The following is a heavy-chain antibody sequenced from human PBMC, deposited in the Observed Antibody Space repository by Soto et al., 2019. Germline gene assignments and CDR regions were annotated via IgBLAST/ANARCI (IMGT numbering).Heavy chain of an antibody. CDR3: AAGKGLAAAGPDNGYFDL. J-gene: IGHJ2*01. CDR2: IIPILGIA. Sequence: QVQLVQSGAEVKKPGSSVKVSCKASGGTFSSYTISWVRQAPGQGLEWMGRIIPILGIANYAQKFQGRVTITADKSTSTAYLELSSLRSEDTAVYYCAAGKGLAAAGPDNGYFDLWGRGTLVTVSS. D-gene: IGHD6-13*01. CDR1: GGTFSSYT. V-gene: IGHV1-69*02.